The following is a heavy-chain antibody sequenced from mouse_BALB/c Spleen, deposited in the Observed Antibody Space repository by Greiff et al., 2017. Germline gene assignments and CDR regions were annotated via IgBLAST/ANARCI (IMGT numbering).Heavy chain of an antibody. J-gene: IGHJ2*01. CDR3: ARSSYGYDPFDY. CDR2: ISSGSSTI. D-gene: IGHD2-2*01. V-gene: IGHV5-17*02. Sequence: EVMLVESGGGLVQPGGSRKLSCAASGFTFSSFGMHWVRQAPEKGLEWVAYISSGSSTIYYADTVKGRFTISRDNPKNTLFLQMTSLRSEDTAMYYCARSSYGYDPFDYWGQGTTLTVSS. CDR1: GFTFSSFG.